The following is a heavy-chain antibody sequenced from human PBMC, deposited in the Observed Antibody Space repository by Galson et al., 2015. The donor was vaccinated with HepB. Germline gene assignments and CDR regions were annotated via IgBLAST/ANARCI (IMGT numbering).Heavy chain of an antibody. J-gene: IGHJ6*02. CDR2: IKQDGSEK. CDR3: AKGMDV. V-gene: IGHV3-7*03. CDR1: GFTFSNFW. Sequence: SLRLSCAGSGFTFSNFWMTWVRQAPGKGLEWVANIKQDGSEKYYVDSVKGRFTISRDNAKNSVHLEMNSLRAEDTAVYYCAKGMDVWGQGTTVIVSS.